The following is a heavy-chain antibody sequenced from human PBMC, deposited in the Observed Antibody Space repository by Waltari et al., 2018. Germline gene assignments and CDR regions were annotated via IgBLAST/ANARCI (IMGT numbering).Heavy chain of an antibody. CDR3: VRAGYCSRSGCQTWAWD. J-gene: IGHJ4*02. D-gene: IGHD2-2*01. V-gene: IGHV4-4*02. Sequence: QVQLQESGPGLVKPSGTLSLTCAVSGGSITSLNWWTWVRQPPGKGLEWIGEIFHTEASSYNPSLKSRLTIAVDKSKNQFSLKVSSVTVADTAVYYCVRAGYCSRSGCQTWAWDWGQGTLVTVSS. CDR2: IFHTEAS. CDR1: GGSITSLNW.